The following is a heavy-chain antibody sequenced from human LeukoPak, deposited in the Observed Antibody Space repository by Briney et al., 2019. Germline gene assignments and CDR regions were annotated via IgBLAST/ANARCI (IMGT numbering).Heavy chain of an antibody. D-gene: IGHD6-13*01. Sequence: ASVKVSCKASGYTFTGYYMHWVRQAPGQGLEWMGGINTNSGGTNYAQKFQGRVTMTRDTSISTAYMELSRLRSDDTAVYYCARDSQIAAAGTGGDYWGQGTLVTVSS. CDR3: ARDSQIAAAGTGGDY. V-gene: IGHV1-2*02. CDR1: GYTFTGYY. CDR2: INTNSGGT. J-gene: IGHJ4*02.